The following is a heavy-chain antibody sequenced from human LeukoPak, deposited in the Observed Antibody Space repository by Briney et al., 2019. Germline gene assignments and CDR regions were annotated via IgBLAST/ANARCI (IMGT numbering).Heavy chain of an antibody. CDR2: IIPIFGTA. V-gene: IGHV1-69*13. Sequence: VKVSCKASGGTFSSYAISWVRQAPGQGLEWMGGIIPIFGTANYAQKFQGRVTITADESTSTAYMELSSLRSEDTSVYYCARDGYDSSGYRPLGWFDPWGQGTLVTVSS. J-gene: IGHJ5*02. CDR1: GGTFSSYA. D-gene: IGHD3-22*01. CDR3: ARDGYDSSGYRPLGWFDP.